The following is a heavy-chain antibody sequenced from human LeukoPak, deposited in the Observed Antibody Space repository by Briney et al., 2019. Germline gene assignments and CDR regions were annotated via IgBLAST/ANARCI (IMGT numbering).Heavy chain of an antibody. CDR3: ARLNLVYVYSSGPNDC. D-gene: IGHD3-10*01. CDR2: FSHRGGS. J-gene: IGHJ4*02. CDR1: GYSLSSGFF. V-gene: IGHV4-38-2*02. Sequence: PSETLSLTCTVSGYSLSSGFFCDWIRQSPGMGLEWIGSFSHRGGSYHNPSLKSRVTISVDTSKNQFSLKLNSVTAADTAVYYCARLNLVYVYSSGPNDCWGQGTLVTVSS.